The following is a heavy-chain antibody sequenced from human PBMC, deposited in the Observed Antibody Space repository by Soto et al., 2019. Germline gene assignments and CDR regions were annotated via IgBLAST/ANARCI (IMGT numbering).Heavy chain of an antibody. J-gene: IGHJ3*02. D-gene: IGHD6-19*01. CDR1: GYTFINYY. Sequence: GASVKVSCKASGYTFINYYMHWVRQAPGQGLEWMGIINPNGGSTTYAQKFQGRVTLTRDTSTNTVNMELSSLRSEDTAVYYCAREKWLVRRNDPFDIWAQGTMVTVSS. CDR2: INPNGGST. CDR3: AREKWLVRRNDPFDI. V-gene: IGHV1-46*01.